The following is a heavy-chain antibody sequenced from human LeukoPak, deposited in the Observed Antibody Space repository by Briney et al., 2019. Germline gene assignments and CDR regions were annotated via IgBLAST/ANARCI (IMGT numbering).Heavy chain of an antibody. V-gene: IGHV1-18*01. CDR3: ARADGTNSGTNAFDV. Sequence: ASVKVSCKTSGYRFNVYDILWVRQAPGHGLDYVGWISTYTGRANYAQKFQGRVSMITDTSTSTAYLELTNLTSSDTGLYYCARADGTNSGTNAFDVWGLGTIVTVAS. D-gene: IGHD4-23*01. CDR2: ISTYTGRA. CDR1: GYRFNVYD. J-gene: IGHJ3*01.